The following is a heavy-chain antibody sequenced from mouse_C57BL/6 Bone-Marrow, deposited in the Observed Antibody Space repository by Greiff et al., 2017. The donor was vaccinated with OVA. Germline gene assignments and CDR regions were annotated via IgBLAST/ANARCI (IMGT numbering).Heavy chain of an antibody. D-gene: IGHD2-1*01. J-gene: IGHJ4*01. CDR1: GFTFSDYG. CDR2: ISSGSSTI. Sequence: EVQGVESGGGLVKPGGSLKLSCAASGFTFSDYGMHWVRQAPEKGLEWVAYISSGSSTIYYADTVKGRFTISRDNAKNTLLLQMTSLRSEDTAMYYCARKVYYGNYNYAMDYWGQGTSVTVSS. V-gene: IGHV5-17*01. CDR3: ARKVYYGNYNYAMDY.